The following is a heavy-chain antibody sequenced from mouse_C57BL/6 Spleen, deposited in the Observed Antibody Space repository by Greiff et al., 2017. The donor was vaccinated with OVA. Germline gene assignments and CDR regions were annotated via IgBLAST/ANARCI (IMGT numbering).Heavy chain of an antibody. CDR2: INPSSGYT. Sequence: QVQLKESGADLARPGASVKMSCKASGYTFTSYTMHWVKQRPGQGLEWIGYINPSSGYTKYNQKFKDKATLTADKSSSTAYMQLSSLTSEDSAVYYCARHDYDYDGYFDVWGTGTTVTVSS. D-gene: IGHD2-4*01. CDR1: GYTFTSYT. CDR3: ARHDYDYDGYFDV. V-gene: IGHV1-4*01. J-gene: IGHJ1*03.